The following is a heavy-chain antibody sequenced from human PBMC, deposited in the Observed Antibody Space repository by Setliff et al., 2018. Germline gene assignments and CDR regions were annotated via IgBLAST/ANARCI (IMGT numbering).Heavy chain of an antibody. V-gene: IGHV3-49*04. CDR3: TRASSIAVAGSSI. CDR1: GFTFSNAW. J-gene: IGHJ4*02. CDR2: IKNKGYGETT. Sequence: GGSLRLSCAASGFTFSNAWMSWVRQAPGKGLEWIGLIKNKGYGETTEFAASVKGRFTISRDDSKSIAYLQMNSLKTEDTAVYYCTRASSIAVAGSSIWGQGTLVTVSS. D-gene: IGHD6-19*01.